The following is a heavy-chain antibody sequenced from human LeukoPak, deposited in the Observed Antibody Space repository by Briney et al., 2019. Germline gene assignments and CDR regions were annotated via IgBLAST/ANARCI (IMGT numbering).Heavy chain of an antibody. Sequence: GGSLRLSCAASGFTFSSYGMSWVRQAPGKGLEWVSAISGSGGSTYYADSVKGRFTISRDNSRNTLYVQMNSLTAEDTAVYYCAKDRHCSSISCYRGYFDYWGQGTLVTVSS. J-gene: IGHJ4*02. CDR3: AKDRHCSSISCYRGYFDY. V-gene: IGHV3-23*01. D-gene: IGHD2-2*01. CDR1: GFTFSSYG. CDR2: ISGSGGST.